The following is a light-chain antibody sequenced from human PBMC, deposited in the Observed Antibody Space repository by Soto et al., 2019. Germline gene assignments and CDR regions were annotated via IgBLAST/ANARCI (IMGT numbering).Light chain of an antibody. J-gene: IGKJ1*01. CDR1: QSISSS. V-gene: IGKV3-11*01. Sequence: EIVLTQSPATLSLSPGERATLSCRASQSISSSLAWYQQKPGQAHRLLIFDASSRATGFPARFSGSGSGTDFTLTTGSLEPEDFAVYYCQQRSEWPRTFGQGTKVDIK. CDR3: QQRSEWPRT. CDR2: DAS.